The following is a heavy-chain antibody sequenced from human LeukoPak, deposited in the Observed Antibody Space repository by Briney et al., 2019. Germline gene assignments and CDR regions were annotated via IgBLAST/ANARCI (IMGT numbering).Heavy chain of an antibody. CDR1: GFTFSSYS. D-gene: IGHD3-3*01. CDR3: AKDWEIFGVVPFDAFDI. V-gene: IGHV3-21*01. CDR2: ISSSSSYI. J-gene: IGHJ3*02. Sequence: GGSLRPSCAASGFTFSSYSMNWVRQAPGKGLEWVSSISSSSSYIYYADSVKGRFTISRDNSKNTLYLQMNSLRAEDTAVYYCAKDWEIFGVVPFDAFDIWGQGTMVTVSS.